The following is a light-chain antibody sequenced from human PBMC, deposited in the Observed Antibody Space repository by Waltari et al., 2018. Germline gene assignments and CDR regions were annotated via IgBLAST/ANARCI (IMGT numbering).Light chain of an antibody. CDR1: QSVSRT. J-gene: IGKJ1*01. Sequence: SCSASQSVSRTLAGYQQKPGQAPRLLIYDASSRSTGIPDRFSGSGSGTDVSLTITRLEPEDFAVYCCQHYVSLPVTFGQGTKVEIK. CDR3: QHYVSLPVT. V-gene: IGKV3-20*01. CDR2: DAS.